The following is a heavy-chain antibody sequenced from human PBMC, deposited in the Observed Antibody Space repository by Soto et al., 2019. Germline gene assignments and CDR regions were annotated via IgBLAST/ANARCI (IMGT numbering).Heavy chain of an antibody. Sequence: EVQLVESGGGLVQPGGSLRLSCAASGFTFNSHWMHWVRQAPGKGLVWVSRIKGDESSTSDADSVKGRFTISRDNAKNTLYLQMNSLRADETAVYYCARGGLGTYLLDYWGQGALVTVSS. V-gene: IGHV3-74*01. CDR1: GFTFNSHW. CDR3: ARGGLGTYLLDY. D-gene: IGHD3-10*01. J-gene: IGHJ4*02. CDR2: IKGDESST.